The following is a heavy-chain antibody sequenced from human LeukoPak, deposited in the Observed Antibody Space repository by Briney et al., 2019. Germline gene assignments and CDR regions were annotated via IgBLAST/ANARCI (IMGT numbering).Heavy chain of an antibody. D-gene: IGHD2-15*01. V-gene: IGHV3-30*03. Sequence: QSGGSLRLSCAASGFTFSSYGMHWVRQAPGKGLEWVAVISYDGSNKYYADSVKGRFTISRDNAKNSLYLQMNSLRAEDTAVYYCARPIYSDQYMDFDYWGQGTLVTVSS. CDR1: GFTFSSYG. J-gene: IGHJ4*02. CDR3: ARPIYSDQYMDFDY. CDR2: ISYDGSNK.